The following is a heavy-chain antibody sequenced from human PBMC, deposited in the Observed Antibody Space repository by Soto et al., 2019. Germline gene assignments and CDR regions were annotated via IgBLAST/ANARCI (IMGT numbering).Heavy chain of an antibody. V-gene: IGHV3-23*01. CDR2: ISGSGGST. Sequence: GGSLRLSCAASGFTFSSYAMSWVRQAPGKGLEWVSAISGSGGSTYYADSVKGRFTISRDNSKNTLYLQMNSLRAEDTAVYYCAKEHTYYYDSSGYYNHWGQGTLVTVSS. CDR3: AKEHTYYYDSSGYYNH. D-gene: IGHD3-22*01. J-gene: IGHJ5*02. CDR1: GFTFSSYA.